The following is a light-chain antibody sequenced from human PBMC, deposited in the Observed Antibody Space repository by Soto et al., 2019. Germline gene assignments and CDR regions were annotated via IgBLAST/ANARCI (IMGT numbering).Light chain of an antibody. CDR1: QSVSSN. CDR3: QQYNNWPRT. CDR2: GAS. J-gene: IGKJ1*01. V-gene: IGKV3-15*01. Sequence: EIVMTQSPATLSVSPGERATLSCRASQSVSSNLAWYQQKPGQAPRLLIYGASTSATGIPARFSGCGSGTEFTLTISSLQSEDFAVYYWQQYNNWPRTFGQGTKVEIK.